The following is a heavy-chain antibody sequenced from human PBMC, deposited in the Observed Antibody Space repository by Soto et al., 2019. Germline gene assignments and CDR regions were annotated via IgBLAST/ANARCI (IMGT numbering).Heavy chain of an antibody. J-gene: IGHJ4*02. Sequence: VDLVETGGGLIQPGGSLRLSCAGSGLTVTNNHMNWNWVRQAPGKGLEWVSVIYGADNDNTYYADSVRDRFTVSRDSSQNMVFLQMNDLRAEDTAVYYCARGGYDWGQGTLVTVSS. V-gene: IGHV3-53*02. CDR1: GLTVTNNH. D-gene: IGHD6-13*01. CDR3: ARGGYD. CDR2: IYGADNDNT.